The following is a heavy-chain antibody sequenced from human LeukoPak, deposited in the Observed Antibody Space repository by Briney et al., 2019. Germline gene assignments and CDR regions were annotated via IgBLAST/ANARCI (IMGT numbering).Heavy chain of an antibody. D-gene: IGHD3-10*01. V-gene: IGHV4-38-2*02. CDR3: ARTRYYYNSRSYGAPYYFDY. J-gene: IGHJ4*02. Sequence: SETLSLTCTVSGYSISSGYYWGWIRQPPGKGLEWIGSIYHSGSTYYNPSLKSRVTISVDTSKNQFSLKLSSVTATDTAVYYCARTRYYYNSRSYGAPYYFDYWGQGTLVTVSS. CDR1: GYSISSGYY. CDR2: IYHSGST.